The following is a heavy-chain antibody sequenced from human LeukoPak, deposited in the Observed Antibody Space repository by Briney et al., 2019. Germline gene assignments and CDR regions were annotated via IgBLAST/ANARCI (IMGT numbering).Heavy chain of an antibody. V-gene: IGHV3-23*01. D-gene: IGHD2-15*01. J-gene: IGHJ6*02. CDR3: AKQIVVVVAATPIPYGMDV. CDR1: GFTFSSYA. CDR2: ISGSGGST. Sequence: GGSLRLSCAASGFTFSSYAMSWVRQAPGKGLEWVTAISGSGGSTYYADSVKGRFTISRDNSKNTLYLQMNSLRAEDTAVYYCAKQIVVVVAATPIPYGMDVWGQGTTVTVSS.